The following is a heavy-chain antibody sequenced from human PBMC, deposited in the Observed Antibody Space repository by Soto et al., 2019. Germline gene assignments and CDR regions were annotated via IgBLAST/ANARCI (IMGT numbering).Heavy chain of an antibody. J-gene: IGHJ4*02. D-gene: IGHD1-26*01. CDR3: ARRPKRGSYSWCFDY. V-gene: IGHV4-39*01. CDR2: IYYSGSA. Sequence: QLQLQESGPGLVKPSETLSLTCTVSGGSITSNAYYWGWIRQLPGKGLEWLGYIYYSGSASYNPSLKSRVTMFVDTSKNQFSLKLSSVTAADTAVYYCARRPKRGSYSWCFDYWGQGTLVTVSS. CDR1: GGSITSNAYY.